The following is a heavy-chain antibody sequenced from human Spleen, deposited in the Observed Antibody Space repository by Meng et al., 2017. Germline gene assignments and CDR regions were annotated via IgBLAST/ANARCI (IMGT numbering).Heavy chain of an antibody. D-gene: IGHD6-13*01. CDR2: INPKSGDT. Sequence: GAEVKTPGASLKVSCKSSVYTFPVYYLHWVRRAPGQGLEWMGRINPKSGDTHYAQKFQGRVTMTGDTSISTAYMELSGLRSDDTAMYYCARDEDISAAGKLFSDYWGQGTLVTVSS. V-gene: IGHV1-2*06. CDR3: ARDEDISAAGKLFSDY. J-gene: IGHJ4*02. CDR1: VYTFPVYY.